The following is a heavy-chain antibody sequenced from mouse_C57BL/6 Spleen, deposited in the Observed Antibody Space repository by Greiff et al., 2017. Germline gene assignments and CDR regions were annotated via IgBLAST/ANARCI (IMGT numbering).Heavy chain of an antibody. V-gene: IGHV1-82*01. CDR2: IYPGEGDT. D-gene: IGHD6-1*01. CDR1: GYAFSGSW. CDR3: TREVCGGVFDY. J-gene: IGHJ2*01. Sequence: QVQLQQSGPELVQPGASVKISCKASGYAFSGSWMNWVQQRPGKGLEWMGRIYPGEGDTNYNGMITGKATVTADKSSSTDYMQLSSLASEVSAVYICTREVCGGVFDYWGQGTALTVSS.